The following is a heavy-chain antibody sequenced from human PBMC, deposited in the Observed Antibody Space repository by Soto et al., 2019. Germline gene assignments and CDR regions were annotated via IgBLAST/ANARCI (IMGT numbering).Heavy chain of an antibody. Sequence: QLQLQESGPGLVKPSETLSLTCTVSGGSISSSSYYWGWIRQPPGKGLEWIGSIYYSGSTYYNPSLKSRVTISVDTSKNQFSLKLSSVTAADTAVYYCARQDIADIPDAFDIWGQGTMVTVSS. J-gene: IGHJ3*02. V-gene: IGHV4-39*01. CDR3: ARQDIADIPDAFDI. D-gene: IGHD6-13*01. CDR2: IYYSGST. CDR1: GGSISSSSYY.